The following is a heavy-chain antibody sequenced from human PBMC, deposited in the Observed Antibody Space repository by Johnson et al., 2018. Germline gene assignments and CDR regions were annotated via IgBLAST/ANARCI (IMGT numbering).Heavy chain of an antibody. CDR2: IYSDGTGT. D-gene: IGHD2-21*02. V-gene: IGHV3-74*01. CDR3: AKGVVVVLTANAFDI. Sequence: VQLQESGGGLVQXGGSXRLXCAASGFTFSSYWMHWVRQAPGKGLVWVSRIYSDGTGTNYADSVKGRFPISRDNAKNTLYLQMNSLRAEDTAVYYCAKGVVVVLTANAFDIWGQGTMVTVSS. J-gene: IGHJ3*02. CDR1: GFTFSSYW.